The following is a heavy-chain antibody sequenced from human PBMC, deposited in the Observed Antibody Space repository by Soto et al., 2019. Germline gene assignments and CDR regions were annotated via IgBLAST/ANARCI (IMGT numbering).Heavy chain of an antibody. CDR3: ARAPDIVLIRAYYYHGMDV. Sequence: PGGSLRLSCAASGFTFSSYAMHWVRQAPGKGLEWVAVISYDGSNKYYADSVKGRFTISRDNSKNTLYVQMNSLRPEDTAVYYCARAPDIVLIRAYYYHGMDVWGQGTTVTVSS. D-gene: IGHD2-8*01. V-gene: IGHV3-30-3*01. CDR2: ISYDGSNK. J-gene: IGHJ6*02. CDR1: GFTFSSYA.